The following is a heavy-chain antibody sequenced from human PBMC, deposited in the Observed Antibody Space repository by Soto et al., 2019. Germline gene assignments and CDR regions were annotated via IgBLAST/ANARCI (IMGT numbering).Heavy chain of an antibody. CDR1: CGSISSGDYY. J-gene: IGHJ5*02. V-gene: IGHV4-30-4*01. CDR3: ARAGVATIYPGNNWFDP. D-gene: IGHD5-12*01. Sequence: QVQLQESGPGRLKPSHTLSLTCPFSCGSISSGDYYWIWIRQPPAKALESIGYIYDLGSTYYNQALKSRVNISVDTSTKQFSLNLSSVTAADTAMYYCARAGVATIYPGNNWFDPWGQGTLVTVSS. CDR2: IYDLGST.